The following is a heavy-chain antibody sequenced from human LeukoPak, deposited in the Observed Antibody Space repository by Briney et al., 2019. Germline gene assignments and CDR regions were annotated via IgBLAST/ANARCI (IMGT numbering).Heavy chain of an antibody. Sequence: PSETLSLTCDVSGGSINDRDWWTWVRQPPGKGLEWLGEIHASGRTNCNPSLKSRVTISINKSKNQFFLNLSSVTAADTAVYYCARAPGYSSSSGGLDPWGQGTLVTVSS. CDR2: IHASGRT. CDR3: ARAPGYSSSSGGLDP. J-gene: IGHJ5*02. V-gene: IGHV4-4*02. D-gene: IGHD6-6*01. CDR1: GGSINDRDW.